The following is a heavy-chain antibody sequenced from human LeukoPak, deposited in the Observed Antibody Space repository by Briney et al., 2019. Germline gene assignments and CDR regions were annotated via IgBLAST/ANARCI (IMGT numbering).Heavy chain of an antibody. CDR2: IKEDGSEK. D-gene: IGHD3-10*01. CDR1: GFTLSSYW. J-gene: IGHJ3*01. V-gene: IGHV3-7*01. Sequence: PGGSLRLSCAAYGFTLSSYWMSWVRQAPGKGLEWVYNIKEDGSEKYYVDSVKGRFTISRDNAKNSLYLHMNSLTAEDTAMYYCARDWLAGVPFDAFDLWGQGTMVTVSS. CDR3: ARDWLAGVPFDAFDL.